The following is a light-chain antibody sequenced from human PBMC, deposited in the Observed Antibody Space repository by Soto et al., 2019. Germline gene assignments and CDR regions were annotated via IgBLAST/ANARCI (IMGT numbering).Light chain of an antibody. CDR1: SSDVGGYNY. CDR2: DVS. J-gene: IGLJ2*01. CDR3: SSYTSTNTLVI. V-gene: IGLV2-14*03. Sequence: QSVLTQPASVSGSPGQSVTISSTGTSSDVGGYNYVSWYQQHPGKAPKLLIYDVSHRPSVVSNRFSGSKSGNTASLAISGLQAEDEADYYCSSYTSTNTLVIFGGGTKLTVL.